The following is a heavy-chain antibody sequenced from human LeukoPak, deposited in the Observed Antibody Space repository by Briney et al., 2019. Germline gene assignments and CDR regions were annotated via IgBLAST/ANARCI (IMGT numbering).Heavy chain of an antibody. D-gene: IGHD3-16*02. V-gene: IGHV3-33*01. Sequence: PGGSLRLSCAASGFTFSSYGIHWVRQAPGKGLEWVAVIWYDGSNKYYADSVKGRFTISRDNSKNTLYLQMNSLRAEDTAVYYCARSYYDYVWGSYRPRAGDAFDIWGQGTMVTVSS. CDR3: ARSYYDYVWGSYRPRAGDAFDI. J-gene: IGHJ3*02. CDR1: GFTFSSYG. CDR2: IWYDGSNK.